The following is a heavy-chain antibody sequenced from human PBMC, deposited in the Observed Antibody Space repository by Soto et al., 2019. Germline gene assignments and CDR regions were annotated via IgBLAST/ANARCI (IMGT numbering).Heavy chain of an antibody. CDR1: GFTFSDYA. Sequence: GGSLRLSCAASGFTFSDYAMSWVRQAPGKGLEWVSAISGSGGSTNYADSVKGRFTISRDNSKNTLYLEMNSPRAEDTAVYYCAEDLVYGYGAYNFDYWGQGTLVTVSS. D-gene: IGHD5-18*01. CDR2: ISGSGGST. V-gene: IGHV3-23*01. J-gene: IGHJ4*02. CDR3: AEDLVYGYGAYNFDY.